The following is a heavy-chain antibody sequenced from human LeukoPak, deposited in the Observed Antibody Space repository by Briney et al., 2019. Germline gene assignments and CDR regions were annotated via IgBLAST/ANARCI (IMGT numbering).Heavy chain of an antibody. J-gene: IGHJ4*02. CDR2: IYYSGST. V-gene: IGHV4-39*01. CDR1: GGSISSSSYY. Sequence: KPSETLSLTCTVSGGSISSSSYYWGWIRQPPGKGLEWIGSIYYSGSTYYNPSLKSRVTISVDTSKNQFSLKLSSVTAADTAVYYCARAETDEWLLSLGYWGQGTLVTVSS. D-gene: IGHD5-24*01. CDR3: ARAETDEWLLSLGY.